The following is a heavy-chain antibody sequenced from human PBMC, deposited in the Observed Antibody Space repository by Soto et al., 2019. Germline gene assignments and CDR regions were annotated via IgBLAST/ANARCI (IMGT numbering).Heavy chain of an antibody. CDR1: GGSFSGYY. D-gene: IGHD7-27*01. CDR3: ARGTTGAFDY. J-gene: IGHJ4*02. V-gene: IGHV4-34*01. CDR2: INHSGST. Sequence: QVQLQQWGAGLLKPSETLSLTCAGYGGSFSGYYWSWIRQPPGKGLEWIGEINHSGSTNYNPSLKSRVTISVDTSKNQFSLKLSSVTAADTAVYYCARGTTGAFDYWGQGTLVTVSS.